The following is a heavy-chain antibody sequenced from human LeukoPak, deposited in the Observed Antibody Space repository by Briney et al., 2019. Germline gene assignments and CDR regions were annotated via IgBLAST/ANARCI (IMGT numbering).Heavy chain of an antibody. Sequence: SETLSLTCAVYGGSFSGYYWSWIRQPPGKGLEWIGEINHSGSTNYNPSLKSRVTISVDTSKNQFSLKLSSVTAADTAVYYYARTGDVDTARIDYWGQGTLVTVSS. V-gene: IGHV4-34*01. CDR2: INHSGST. J-gene: IGHJ4*02. CDR1: GGSFSGYY. CDR3: ARTGDVDTARIDY. D-gene: IGHD5-18*01.